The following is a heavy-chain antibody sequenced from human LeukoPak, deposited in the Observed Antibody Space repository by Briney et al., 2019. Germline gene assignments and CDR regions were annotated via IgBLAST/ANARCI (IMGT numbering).Heavy chain of an antibody. CDR2: ISHTGTTI. J-gene: IGHJ6*04. Sequence: GGSLRLSCAASGFTSSDHYMTWIRQGPGKGLEWVSYISHTGTTIYYADSVKGRFTISRDNAKNSLYLQMNSLRAEDTAVYYCAELGITMIGGVWGKGTTVTISS. D-gene: IGHD3-10*02. V-gene: IGHV3-11*04. CDR3: AELGITMIGGV. CDR1: GFTSSDHY.